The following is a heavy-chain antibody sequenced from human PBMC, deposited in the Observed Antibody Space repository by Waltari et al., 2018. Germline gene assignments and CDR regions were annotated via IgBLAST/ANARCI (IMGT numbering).Heavy chain of an antibody. CDR1: GGSLSSSSYY. Sequence: QLQLQESGPGLVKPSETLSLTCTVSGGSLSSSSYYWGWIRPPPGKGLEWIGSIYYSGSTYYNPSLKSRVTISVDTSKNQFSLKLSSVTAADTAVYYCARQSRDGYNALRYFDLWGRGTLVTVSS. V-gene: IGHV4-39*01. D-gene: IGHD5-12*01. CDR3: ARQSRDGYNALRYFDL. J-gene: IGHJ2*01. CDR2: IYYSGST.